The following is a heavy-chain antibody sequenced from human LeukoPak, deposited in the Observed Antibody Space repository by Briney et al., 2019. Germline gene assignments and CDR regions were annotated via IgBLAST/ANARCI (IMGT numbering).Heavy chain of an antibody. J-gene: IGHJ4*02. CDR2: IYYSGST. D-gene: IGHD5-24*01. V-gene: IGHV4-39*01. CDR1: GGSISSSSYY. CDR3: ARQRWAQLGYFDY. Sequence: SETLSLTCTVSGGSISSSSYYWGWIRQPPGKGLEWIGSIYYSGSTYYNPSLKSRVTISVDTSKNQFSLKLSSVTAADTAVYYCARQRWAQLGYFDYWGQGTLVTVSS.